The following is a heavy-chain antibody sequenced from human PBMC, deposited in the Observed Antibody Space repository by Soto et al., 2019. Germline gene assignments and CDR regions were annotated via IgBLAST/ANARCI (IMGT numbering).Heavy chain of an antibody. J-gene: IGHJ4*02. D-gene: IGHD3-10*01. CDR1: GDTFNFYS. V-gene: IGHV1-69*04. CDR2: VNPIVSMS. CDR3: ATSYGSGYRDFDY. Sequence: QVQLVQSGAEVKRPGSSVKVSCKASGDTFNFYSINWVRQAPGLGLEWMGRVNPIVSMSNYAQRFQGRVTMTADKSTSTAYMELSGLRSDDTAIYYCATSYGSGYRDFDYWGQGALVTV.